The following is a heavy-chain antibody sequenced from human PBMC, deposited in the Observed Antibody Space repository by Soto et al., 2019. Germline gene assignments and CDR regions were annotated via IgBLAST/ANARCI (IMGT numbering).Heavy chain of an antibody. J-gene: IGHJ4*02. V-gene: IGHV1-3*01. D-gene: IGHD2-8*02. Sequence: ASVKVSCKASGYTFISYPIHWVRQAPGQSLECMGWINAGNGNTKYSQKFQGRVTITRDTSASTAYMKLTSVTAADTAVYYCARDKITGLFDYWGQGTLVTVSS. CDR3: ARDKITGLFDY. CDR1: GYTFISYP. CDR2: INAGNGNT.